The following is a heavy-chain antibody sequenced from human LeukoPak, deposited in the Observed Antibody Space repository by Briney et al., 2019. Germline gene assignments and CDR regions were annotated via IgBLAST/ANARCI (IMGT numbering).Heavy chain of an antibody. D-gene: IGHD3-22*01. Sequence: GGSLRLSCAASGFTFSSYTMIWVRQAPGKGLEWVSSISRTSIYMYYADSLKGRFTISRDNAKSSLCLQMNSLRAEDTAVYYCARANYDSSGYYPLIFYWGQGTLVTVSA. J-gene: IGHJ4*02. CDR1: GFTFSSYT. CDR3: ARANYDSSGYYPLIFY. V-gene: IGHV3-21*01. CDR2: ISRTSIYM.